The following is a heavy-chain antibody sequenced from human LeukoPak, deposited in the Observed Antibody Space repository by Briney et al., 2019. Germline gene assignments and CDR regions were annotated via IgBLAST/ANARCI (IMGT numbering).Heavy chain of an antibody. CDR3: ARNGNSDYSPNWFDP. Sequence: SETVSHPCAVSGYSTSSGYYWDWIRQPPGKGLEWIGTIYHSGSTYYNPSLKSQVTISVDRSKNQFSLKLSSVTAADTAVYYCARNGNSDYSPNWFDPWGQGTLVRVSS. CDR2: IYHSGST. J-gene: IGHJ5*02. CDR1: GYSTSSGYY. D-gene: IGHD2/OR15-2a*01. V-gene: IGHV4-38-2*01.